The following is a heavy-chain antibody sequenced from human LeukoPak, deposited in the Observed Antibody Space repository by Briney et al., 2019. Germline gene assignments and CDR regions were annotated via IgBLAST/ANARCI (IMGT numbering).Heavy chain of an antibody. Sequence: GGSLRLSCAASGFTFSSYAMHWVRQAPGKGLEGVAVISYDGSNKYYADSVKARFTISRANSKNTLYLQMNSLRAEDTAVYYCARDSGYSSGPIDYWGQGTLVTVSS. V-gene: IGHV3-30*04. CDR1: GFTFSSYA. J-gene: IGHJ4*02. CDR3: ARDSGYSSGPIDY. D-gene: IGHD6-19*01. CDR2: ISYDGSNK.